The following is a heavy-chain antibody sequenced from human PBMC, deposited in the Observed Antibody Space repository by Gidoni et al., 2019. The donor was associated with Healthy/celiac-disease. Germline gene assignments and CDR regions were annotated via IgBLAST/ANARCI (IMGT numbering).Heavy chain of an antibody. CDR2: IDWDDDK. D-gene: IGHD1-1*01. V-gene: IGHV2-70*04. J-gene: IGHJ3*02. CDR1: GFPLSTNGMR. Sequence: QVTLKESGPALVKPTQTLTLSCTFSGFPLSTNGMRVSWIRQPPGKALECLARIDWDDDKFYSTSLKTRLTISKDTSKNQVVLTMTNMNPVDTATYYCARTATGPSGAFDIWGQGTMVTVS. CDR3: ARTATGPSGAFDI.